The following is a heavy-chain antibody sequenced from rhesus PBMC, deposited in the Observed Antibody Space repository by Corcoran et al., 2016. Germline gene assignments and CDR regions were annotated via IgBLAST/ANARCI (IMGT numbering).Heavy chain of an antibody. Sequence: EVQLVESGGGLAKPGGSLRLSCAASGSPFIAYYLDWFCQAPGRGLVWVSRSSNGGGSTWYADSVKGRFTISRENAKNTLYLQMNSLRAEDTAVYYCARETIFGLVTDYWGQGVLVTVSS. CDR1: GSPFIAYY. CDR3: ARETIFGLVTDY. D-gene: IGHD3-3*01. J-gene: IGHJ4*01. CDR2: SSNGGGST. V-gene: IGHV3-178*01.